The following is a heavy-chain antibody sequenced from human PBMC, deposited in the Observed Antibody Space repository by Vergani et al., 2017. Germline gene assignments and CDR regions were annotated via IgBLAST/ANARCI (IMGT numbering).Heavy chain of an antibody. Sequence: QLQLQESGPGLVKPSETLSLTCTVSGGSISSSSYYWGWIRQPPGKGLEWIGSIYTSGSTNYNPSLKSRVTMSVDTSKNQFSLKLSSVTAADTAVYYCATPNTRLHYGYYFDYWGQGTLVTVSS. V-gene: IGHV4-39*07. J-gene: IGHJ4*02. CDR3: ATPNTRLHYGYYFDY. CDR2: IYTSGST. D-gene: IGHD2-21*02. CDR1: GGSISSSSYY.